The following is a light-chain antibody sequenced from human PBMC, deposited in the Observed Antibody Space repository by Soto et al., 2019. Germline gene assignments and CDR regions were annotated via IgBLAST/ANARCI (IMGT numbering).Light chain of an antibody. CDR2: SAS. CDR3: QQLDRYPFT. Sequence: DIQLTQSQSLLSSSVGDRVTIRFRASLGIRGYLAWYQQKPGRVPRLLIYSASTLQSGVPSRFSGSGSGTEFTLTISSLQPEDFASYYCQQLDRYPFTFGGGTKVDI. CDR1: LGIRGY. V-gene: IGKV1-9*01. J-gene: IGKJ4*01.